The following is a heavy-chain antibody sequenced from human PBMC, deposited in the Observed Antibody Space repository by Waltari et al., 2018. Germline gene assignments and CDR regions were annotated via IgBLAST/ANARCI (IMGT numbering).Heavy chain of an antibody. CDR1: GGSFSGYY. Sequence: QVQLQQWGAGLLKPSETLSLTCAVYGGSFSGYYWSWIRQPPGKGLEWIGEINHSGSTNYNPSLKSRVTISVDTSKNQFSLKLSSVTAADTAVYYCARVLLFWGSWSRHNWFDPWGQGTLVTVSS. CDR3: ARVLLFWGSWSRHNWFDP. D-gene: IGHD6-13*01. J-gene: IGHJ5*02. CDR2: INHSGST. V-gene: IGHV4-34*01.